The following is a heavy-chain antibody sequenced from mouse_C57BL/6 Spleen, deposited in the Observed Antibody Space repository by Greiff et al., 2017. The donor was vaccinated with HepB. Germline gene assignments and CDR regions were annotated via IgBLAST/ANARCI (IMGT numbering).Heavy chain of an antibody. Sequence: QVQLQQSGAELVRPGASVTLSCKASGYTFTDYEMHWVKQTPVHGLEWIGAIDPETGGTAYNQKFKGKAKLTADKSSSTAYMELRSLTSEDSAVYYCTRGRYGLYAMDYWGQGTSVTVSS. CDR3: TRGRYGLYAMDY. CDR2: IDPETGGT. J-gene: IGHJ4*01. D-gene: IGHD2-14*01. V-gene: IGHV1-15*01. CDR1: GYTFTDYE.